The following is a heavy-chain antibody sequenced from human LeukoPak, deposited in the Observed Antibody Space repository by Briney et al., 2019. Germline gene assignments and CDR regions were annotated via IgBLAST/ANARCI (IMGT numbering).Heavy chain of an antibody. CDR3: ARDSGGGMGDY. V-gene: IGHV3-21*01. Sequence: GRSLRLSCAASGFTFSIYAMHWVRQAPGKGLEWVSSISGRGRYIYYADCLKGRFTISRDNAKNSLYLQMNSLRAEDTAVYYCARDSGGGMGDYWGQGTLVTVSS. J-gene: IGHJ4*02. CDR1: GFTFSIYA. D-gene: IGHD3-10*01. CDR2: ISGRGRYI.